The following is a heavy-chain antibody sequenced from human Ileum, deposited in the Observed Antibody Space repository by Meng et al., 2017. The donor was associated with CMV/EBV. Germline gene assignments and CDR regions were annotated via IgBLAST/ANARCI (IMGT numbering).Heavy chain of an antibody. D-gene: IGHD6-19*01. J-gene: IGHJ5*02. CDR3: ARWRAVAGTHFDP. Sequence: SSGSVSSGSYYWSWIRQPPGKGLEWIGYIYYSGSTNYNPSLKSRVTISVDTSKNQFSLKLSSVTAADTAVYYCARWRAVAGTHFDPWGQGTLVTVSS. CDR2: IYYSGST. CDR1: SGSVSSGSYY. V-gene: IGHV4-61*01.